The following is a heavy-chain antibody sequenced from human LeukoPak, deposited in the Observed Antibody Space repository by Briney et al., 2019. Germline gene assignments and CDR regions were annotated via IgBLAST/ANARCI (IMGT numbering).Heavy chain of an antibody. J-gene: IGHJ4*02. V-gene: IGHV3-23*01. CDR1: GFTFSSYG. CDR2: ISGSSVST. CDR3: ASVLWFGELSADY. D-gene: IGHD3-10*01. Sequence: PGGTLRLSCAASGFTFSSYGMSWVRQAPGKGLEWVSAISGSSVSTYYADSVKGRFTISRDNSKNTLYLQMNSLRAEDTAVYYCASVLWFGELSADYWGQGDLVTVSS.